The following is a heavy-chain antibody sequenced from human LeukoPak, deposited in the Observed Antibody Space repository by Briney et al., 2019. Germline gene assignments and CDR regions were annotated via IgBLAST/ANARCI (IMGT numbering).Heavy chain of an antibody. CDR2: IYYSGST. CDR1: GGSISSSSYY. J-gene: IGHJ4*02. Sequence: SETLSLTCTVSGGSISSSSYYWGWIRQPPGKGLEWIGSIYYSGSTYYNPSLKSRVTISVDTSKNQFSLKLSSVTAADTAVYYCASQSNRDYWGQGTLVTVSS. D-gene: IGHD2-2*03. V-gene: IGHV4-39*01. CDR3: ASQSNRDY.